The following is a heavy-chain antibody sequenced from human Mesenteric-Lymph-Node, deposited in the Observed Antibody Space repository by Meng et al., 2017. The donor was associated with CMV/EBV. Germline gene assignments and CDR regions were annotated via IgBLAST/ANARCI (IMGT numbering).Heavy chain of an antibody. D-gene: IGHD5-24*01. J-gene: IGHJ4*02. CDR1: ADSISSGGHY. Sequence: SADSISSGGHYWTWIRQYPGKGLEWIGYIYYTGSAYYNPSLKSRITISVDTSKNQFSLKLTSATAADTAVYYCARGVSGYNYGADYWGQGILVTVSS. CDR3: ARGVSGYNYGADY. V-gene: IGHV4-31*02. CDR2: IYYTGSA.